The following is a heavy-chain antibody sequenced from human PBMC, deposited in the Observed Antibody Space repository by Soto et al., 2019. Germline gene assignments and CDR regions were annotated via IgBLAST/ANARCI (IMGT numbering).Heavy chain of an antibody. V-gene: IGHV3-21*01. CDR1: GFTFSRYI. J-gene: IGHJ3*01. Sequence: GWSLSLSCAASGFTFSRYIMHWVRQAPGQGLEWIATISSTSTNIYYADSVKGRITISRDNPKNSLSLQMDSLRREDTAVYYWTRGIASARLVTFDVWGQGPIVTVSS. D-gene: IGHD6-13*01. CDR3: TRGIASARLVTFDV. CDR2: ISSTSTNI.